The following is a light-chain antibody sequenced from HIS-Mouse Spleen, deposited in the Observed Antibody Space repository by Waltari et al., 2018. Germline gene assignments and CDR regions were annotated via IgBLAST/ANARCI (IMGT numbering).Light chain of an antibody. CDR3: YSTDSSGNHRV. V-gene: IGLV3-10*01. Sequence: SYELTQPPSVSVSPGQTARLTCPGDALPNKYAYWSQQKSGQAPVLVIYEDSKRPSGIPERFSGSSSGTMATLTISGAQVEDEADYYCYSTDSSGNHRVFGGGTKLTVL. CDR1: ALPNKY. J-gene: IGLJ2*01. CDR2: EDS.